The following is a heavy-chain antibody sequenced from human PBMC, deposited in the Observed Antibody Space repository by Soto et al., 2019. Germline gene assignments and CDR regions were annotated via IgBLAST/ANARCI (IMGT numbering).Heavy chain of an antibody. D-gene: IGHD4-17*01. CDR3: AGDQGGESFDY. CDR1: GFTFSSYW. V-gene: IGHV3-7*01. J-gene: IGHJ4*02. Sequence: GGSLRLSCAASGFTFSSYWMSWVRQAPGKGLEWVANIKQDGSEKYYVDSVKGRFTISRDNAKNSLYLQMNSLRAEDTAVYYCAGDQGGESFDYRGQGTLVTVSS. CDR2: IKQDGSEK.